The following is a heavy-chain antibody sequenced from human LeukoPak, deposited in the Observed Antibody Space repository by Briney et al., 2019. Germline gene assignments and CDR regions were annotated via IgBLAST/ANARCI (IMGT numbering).Heavy chain of an antibody. D-gene: IGHD2-21*01. J-gene: IGHJ6*03. Sequence: SGGSLRLSCAASGFPFSNAWLSWVRQAPGKGLEWVGRIKSKTDGGTTDYAAPVKGRFTISRDDSKNTLYLQMNSLKTEDTAVYYCTTDCGGDCYTYYYYYYYMDVWGKGTTVTVSS. CDR3: TTDCGGDCYTYYYYYYYMDV. CDR1: GFPFSNAW. CDR2: IKSKTDGGTT. V-gene: IGHV3-15*01.